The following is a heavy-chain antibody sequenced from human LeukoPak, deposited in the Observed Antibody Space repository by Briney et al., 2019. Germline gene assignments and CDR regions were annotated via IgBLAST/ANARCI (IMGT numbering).Heavy chain of an antibody. Sequence: LSGGSLRLSCAASGFTFSNYWMHWVRQAPGKGLEWVSAISGSGGSTYYADSVKGRFTISRDNSKNTLYLQMNSLRAEDTAVYYCAKMDCSGGSCYSVPLWFDPWGQGTLVTVSS. CDR1: GFTFSNYW. CDR3: AKMDCSGGSCYSVPLWFDP. J-gene: IGHJ5*02. D-gene: IGHD2-15*01. CDR2: ISGSGGST. V-gene: IGHV3-23*01.